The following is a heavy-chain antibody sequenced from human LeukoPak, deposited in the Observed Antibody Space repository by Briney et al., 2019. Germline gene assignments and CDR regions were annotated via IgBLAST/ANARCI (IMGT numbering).Heavy chain of an antibody. CDR1: GGSISSGSYS. Sequence: SQTLSLTCAVSGGSISSGSYSWSWIRQPPGKGLEWIGYIYPRGSTYYNPSLKSRVILSLDKSANQFSLNLSSVTAADTAVYYCARFSPRAMGNYLDFWGRGTLVTVSS. J-gene: IGHJ4*02. D-gene: IGHD7-27*01. CDR3: ARFSPRAMGNYLDF. V-gene: IGHV4-30-2*01. CDR2: IYPRGST.